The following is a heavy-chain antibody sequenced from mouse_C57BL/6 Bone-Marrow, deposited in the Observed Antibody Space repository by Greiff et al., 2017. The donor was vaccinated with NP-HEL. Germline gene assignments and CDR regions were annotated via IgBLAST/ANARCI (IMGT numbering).Heavy chain of an antibody. CDR1: GYTFTSYW. J-gene: IGHJ2*01. CDR2: IDPNSGGT. D-gene: IGHD4-1*02. V-gene: IGHV1-72*01. CDR3: ARPTNWALGFDY. Sequence: QVQLKQPGAELVKPGASVKLSCKASGYTFTSYWMHWVKQRPGRGLEWIGRIDPNSGGTKYNEKFKSKATLTVDKPSSTAYMQLSSLTSEDSAVYYCARPTNWALGFDYWGQGTTLTVSS.